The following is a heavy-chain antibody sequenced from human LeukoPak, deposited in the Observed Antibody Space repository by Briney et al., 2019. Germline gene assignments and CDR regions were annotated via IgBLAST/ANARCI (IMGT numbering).Heavy chain of an antibody. CDR2: IYHSGST. Sequence: SETLSLTCAVSGGSISSGGYSWSWIRQPPGKGLEWIGYIYHSGSTYYNPSLKSRVTISVDRSKNQFSLKLSSVTAADTAVYYCARGGPYDYVWGSYRSGPHWFDPWGQGTLVTVSS. V-gene: IGHV4-30-2*01. CDR3: ARGGPYDYVWGSYRSGPHWFDP. D-gene: IGHD3-16*02. J-gene: IGHJ5*02. CDR1: GGSISSGGYS.